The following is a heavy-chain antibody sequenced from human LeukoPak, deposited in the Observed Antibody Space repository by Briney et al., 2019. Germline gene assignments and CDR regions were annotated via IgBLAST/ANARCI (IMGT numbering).Heavy chain of an antibody. CDR2: IYYSGST. V-gene: IGHV4-59*01. CDR3: ARDDPYSSGWYEGGDYYYGMDV. Sequence: SGTLSLTCTVSGGSISSYYWSWIRQPPGKGLEWIGYIYYSGSTNYNPSLKSRVTISVDTSKNQFSLKLSSVTAADTAVYYCARDDPYSSGWYEGGDYYYGMDVWGQGTTVTVSS. CDR1: GGSISSYY. J-gene: IGHJ6*02. D-gene: IGHD6-19*01.